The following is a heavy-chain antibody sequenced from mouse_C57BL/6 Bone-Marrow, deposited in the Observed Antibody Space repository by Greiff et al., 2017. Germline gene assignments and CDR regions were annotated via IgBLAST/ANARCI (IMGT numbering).Heavy chain of an antibody. Sequence: VQLQQSGAELARPGASVKLSCKASGYTFTSYGISWVKQRTGQGLEWIGEIYPRSGNTYYNEKFQGKATLTADKSSSTAYMELRSLTSEDSAVYFCARSGYYGSPFAYWGQGTLVTVSA. J-gene: IGHJ3*01. CDR3: ARSGYYGSPFAY. V-gene: IGHV1-81*01. CDR1: GYTFTSYG. D-gene: IGHD1-1*01. CDR2: IYPRSGNT.